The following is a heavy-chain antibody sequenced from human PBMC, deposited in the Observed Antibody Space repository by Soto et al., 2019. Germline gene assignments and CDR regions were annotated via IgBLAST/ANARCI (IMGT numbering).Heavy chain of an antibody. V-gene: IGHV6-1*01. CDR3: TQQPGTRRTYNAMDV. CDR2: AYYRSQWYY. CDR1: GDSVSSNSAA. Sequence: PSQTLPITCAISGDSVSSNSAAWNWISQSPSRGLEWLGRAYYRSQWYYDSAVSVRSRITVIPDTSKNQFSLQLSSVTPEDTAVHFCTQQPGTRRTYNAMDVSGQRIRVRVS. J-gene: IGHJ6*02. D-gene: IGHD1-20*01.